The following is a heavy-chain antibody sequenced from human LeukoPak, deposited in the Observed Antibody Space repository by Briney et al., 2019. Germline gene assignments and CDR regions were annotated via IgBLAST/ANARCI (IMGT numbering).Heavy chain of an antibody. CDR3: ARGDSDYDFTDY. CDR2: ITSSGRT. Sequence: SQTLSLTCTVSGGSISSGGHYWSWVRQHPGRGLEWIGYITSSGRTFYNPSLKSRTTMSVDTSKNQFSLRLSSVTAADTAVYSCARGDSDYDFTDYRGQGTLVNGFS. J-gene: IGHJ4*02. V-gene: IGHV4-31*03. CDR1: GGSISSGGHY. D-gene: IGHD4-11*01.